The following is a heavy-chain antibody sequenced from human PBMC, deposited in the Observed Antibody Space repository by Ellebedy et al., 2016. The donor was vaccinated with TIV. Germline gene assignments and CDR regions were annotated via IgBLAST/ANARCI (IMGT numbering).Heavy chain of an antibody. J-gene: IGHJ6*02. Sequence: AASVKVSCKVSGYTLTELSMHWVRQAPGKGLEWMGGFDPEDGETIYAQKFQGRVTMTEDTSTDTAYMELSSLRSEDTAVYYCATERRGGVILDYNYGMDVWGQGTTVTVSS. D-gene: IGHD3-16*01. CDR3: ATERRGGVILDYNYGMDV. CDR1: GYTLTELS. V-gene: IGHV1-24*01. CDR2: FDPEDGET.